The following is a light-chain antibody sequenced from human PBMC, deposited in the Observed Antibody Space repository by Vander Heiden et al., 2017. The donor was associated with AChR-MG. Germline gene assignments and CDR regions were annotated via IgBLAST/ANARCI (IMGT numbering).Light chain of an antibody. CDR2: GAS. CDR1: QTVSSN. J-gene: IGKJ4*01. CDR3: HQYNNWPLT. V-gene: IGKV3-15*01. Sequence: EIVMTQSPATLSVSPGERVTLSCRASQTVSSNLAWYQQKPGQAPRLVIYGASSRATDIPARFSGSGSGTEFTLTISSLQSEDFAVYYCHQYNNWPLTFGGGTEVEIK.